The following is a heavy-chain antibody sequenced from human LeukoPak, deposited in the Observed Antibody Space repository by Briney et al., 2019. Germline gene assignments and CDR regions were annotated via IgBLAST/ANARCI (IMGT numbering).Heavy chain of an antibody. CDR1: GFTFSSYA. CDR2: ISGSGGST. V-gene: IGHV3-23*01. J-gene: IGHJ6*02. D-gene: IGHD3-3*01. CDR3: AKRSIFGVVIPAYGMDV. Sequence: GGSLRLSCAASGFTFSSYAMSWVRQAPGKGLEWVSAISGSGGSTYYADSVKGRFTISGDNSKNTLYLQMNSLRAEDTAVYYCAKRSIFGVVIPAYGMDVWGQGTTVTVSS.